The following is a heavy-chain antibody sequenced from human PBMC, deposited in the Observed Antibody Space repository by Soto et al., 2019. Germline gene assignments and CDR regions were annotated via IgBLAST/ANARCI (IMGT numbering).Heavy chain of an antibody. V-gene: IGHV1-2*02. CDR1: GYNFIAQH. Sequence: QVHLVQSGAEVKKPGASVKVSCMASGYNFIAQHIHWVRKPPGLGLEWMGKMNPNSGGSDYAQVFQRRVTVPRDTSIATVYMELTSLKSDDTAVYYCARERHLNSPSDAFELWGQGTMVIVSS. D-gene: IGHD1-7*01. CDR3: ARERHLNSPSDAFEL. J-gene: IGHJ3*01. CDR2: MNPNSGGS.